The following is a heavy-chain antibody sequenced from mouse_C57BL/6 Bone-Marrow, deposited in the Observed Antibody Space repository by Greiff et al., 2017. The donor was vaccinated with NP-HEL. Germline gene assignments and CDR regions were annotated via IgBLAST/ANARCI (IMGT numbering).Heavy chain of an antibody. V-gene: IGHV1-64*01. D-gene: IGHD2-4*01. Sequence: QVQLKQPGAELVKPGASVKLSCKASGYTFTSYWMHWVKQRPGQGLEWIGMIHPNSGSTNYNEKFKSKATLPVDKSSSTAYMLLSSLPSEDSAVYYCARGDYDYDSWFADWGQGTLVTVSA. J-gene: IGHJ3*01. CDR1: GYTFTSYW. CDR2: IHPNSGST. CDR3: ARGDYDYDSWFAD.